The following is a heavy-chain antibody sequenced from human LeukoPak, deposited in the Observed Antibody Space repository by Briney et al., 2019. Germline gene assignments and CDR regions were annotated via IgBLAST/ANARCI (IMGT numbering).Heavy chain of an antibody. CDR1: GFTFSSYG. D-gene: IGHD1-26*01. Sequence: PWGSLRLSCAASGFTFSSYGMHWVRQAPGKGLEWVAVISYDGSNKYYADSVKGRFTISRDNSKNTLYLQMNSLRAEDTAVYYCARGILVGALDYWGQGTLVTVSS. CDR3: ARGILVGALDY. J-gene: IGHJ4*02. CDR2: ISYDGSNK. V-gene: IGHV3-30*03.